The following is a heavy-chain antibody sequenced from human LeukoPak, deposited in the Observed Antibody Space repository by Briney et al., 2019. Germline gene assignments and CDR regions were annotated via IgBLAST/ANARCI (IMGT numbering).Heavy chain of an antibody. Sequence: SQTLSLTCTVSGGSISSGGYYWSWIRQHPGTGLEWIGYIYYSGSTYYNPSLKSRVTISVDTSKNQLSPKLSSVTAADTAVYYCARTLVVPTAISGMDVWGQGTTVTVSS. CDR2: IYYSGST. CDR1: GGSISSGGYY. V-gene: IGHV4-31*03. D-gene: IGHD2-2*01. CDR3: ARTLVVPTAISGMDV. J-gene: IGHJ6*02.